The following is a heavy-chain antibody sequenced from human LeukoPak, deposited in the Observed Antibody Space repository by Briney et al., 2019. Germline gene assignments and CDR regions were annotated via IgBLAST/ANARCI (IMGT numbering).Heavy chain of an antibody. V-gene: IGHV3-30*04. Sequence: GGSLRLSCAASGFLFSSYAMDWVRQSPGKGLEWVAVISRDGSDKYHADSVKGRFTISRYNSKKTVYLEISNLRVEDTAVYYCARDYLSSGWYVASYDYWGRGTLVIVSS. J-gene: IGHJ4*02. D-gene: IGHD6-19*01. CDR3: ARDYLSSGWYVASYDY. CDR2: ISRDGSDK. CDR1: GFLFSSYA.